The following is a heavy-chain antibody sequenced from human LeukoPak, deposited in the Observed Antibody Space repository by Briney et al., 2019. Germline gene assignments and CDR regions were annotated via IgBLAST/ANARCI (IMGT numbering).Heavy chain of an antibody. CDR2: ISGDGGTT. J-gene: IGHJ4*01. D-gene: IGHD2-21*02. V-gene: IGHV3-43*02. Sequence: GGSLRLSCAASGFTFGDSAMHWVRQAPGKGLEWVSLISGDGGTTYYADSVKGRFTISRDNSKNMLYLQMNSLRVEDTGVYFCARDSAPYCGGDCYFDYWGHGTLVTVSS. CDR1: GFTFGDSA. CDR3: ARDSAPYCGGDCYFDY.